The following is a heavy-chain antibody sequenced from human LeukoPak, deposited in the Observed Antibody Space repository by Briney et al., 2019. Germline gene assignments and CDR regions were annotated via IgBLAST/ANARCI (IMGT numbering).Heavy chain of an antibody. CDR1: GGSISSYY. CDR3: ARARRSYGYNWFDP. J-gene: IGHJ5*02. Sequence: SETLSLTCTVSGGSISSYYWSWIRQPAGKGLEWIGRIYTSGSTNYNPSLKSRVTISVDTSKNQSSLKLSSVTAADTAVYYCARARRSYGYNWFDPWGQGTLVTVSS. CDR2: IYTSGST. D-gene: IGHD3-16*01. V-gene: IGHV4-4*07.